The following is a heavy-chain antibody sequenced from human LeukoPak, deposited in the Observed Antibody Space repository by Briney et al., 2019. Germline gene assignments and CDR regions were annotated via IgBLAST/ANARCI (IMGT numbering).Heavy chain of an antibody. CDR3: ARITTLESFDY. J-gene: IGHJ4*02. D-gene: IGHD3-3*01. Sequence: SETLSLTCTVSGGSISSSSYYWGWIRQPPGKGLEWIGSIYYSGSTYYNPSLKSRVTISVDTSKNQFSLKLSSVTAADTAVYYCARITTLESFDYWGQGTLVTVSS. CDR1: GGSISSSSYY. CDR2: IYYSGST. V-gene: IGHV4-39*01.